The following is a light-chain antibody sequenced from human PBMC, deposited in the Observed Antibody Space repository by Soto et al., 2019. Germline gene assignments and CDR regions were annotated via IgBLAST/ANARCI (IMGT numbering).Light chain of an antibody. V-gene: IGKV3-11*01. CDR3: QQGS. J-gene: IGKJ4*01. Sequence: EIVLTQSPATLSLSPGERATLSCRASQSVSSYLAWYQQKPGQAPRLLIYDASNRATGIPARFSGSGSGTDFTLTISRLEPEDFAVYYCQQGSFGGGIKVDIK. CDR2: DAS. CDR1: QSVSSY.